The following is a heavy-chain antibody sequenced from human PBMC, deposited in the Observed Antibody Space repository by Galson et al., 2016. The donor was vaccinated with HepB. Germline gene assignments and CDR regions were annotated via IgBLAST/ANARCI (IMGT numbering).Heavy chain of an antibody. V-gene: IGHV4-39*01. Sequence: SETLSLTCTVAGGSISSSIYYWDWIRQPPGRGLEWIGSIYYSGSTYYTSSLKSRVTISVDMSKNQFSLRLSSVTAADTAVYYCATHEAYSSSSPAFYWGQGTRVTVSS. CDR3: ATHEAYSSSSPAFY. D-gene: IGHD6-6*01. J-gene: IGHJ4*02. CDR2: IYYSGST. CDR1: GGSISSSIYY.